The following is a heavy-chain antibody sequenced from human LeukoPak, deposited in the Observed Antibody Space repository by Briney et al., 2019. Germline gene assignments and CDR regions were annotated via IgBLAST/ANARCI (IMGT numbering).Heavy chain of an antibody. CDR3: VRSVGYDYGDYRD. CDR1: GDSVRNDFYY. Sequence: PSETLSLTCSVSGDSVRNDFYYWGWIRQPPGKGLEYLGYISLYGSTNYNPSLKSRLTISIHTSKNQFSLQLTSVTAADTAVYHCVRSVGYDYGDYRDWGQGTLVTVSS. D-gene: IGHD4-17*01. CDR2: ISLYGST. J-gene: IGHJ4*02. V-gene: IGHV4-61*01.